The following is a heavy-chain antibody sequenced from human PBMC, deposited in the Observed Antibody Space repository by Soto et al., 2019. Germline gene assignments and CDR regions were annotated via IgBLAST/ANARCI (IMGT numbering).Heavy chain of an antibody. CDR3: ARHITMDPLLVY. Sequence: EVQLVESGGDLIQPGGSLSLPCAASGFTVSSNYMSWVRQAPGKGLEWVSVIYSGGSTYYADSVKGRFTISRDNSKNTLYLQMNSLRAEDTAVYYCARHITMDPLLVYWGQGTLVTVSS. V-gene: IGHV3-53*01. J-gene: IGHJ4*02. CDR1: GFTVSSNY. D-gene: IGHD3-10*01. CDR2: IYSGGST.